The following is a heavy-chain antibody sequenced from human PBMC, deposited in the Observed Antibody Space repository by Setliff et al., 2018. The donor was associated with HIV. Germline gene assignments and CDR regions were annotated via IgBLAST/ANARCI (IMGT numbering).Heavy chain of an antibody. V-gene: IGHV4-39*07. Sequence: PSETLSLTCTVSGDSISSSRSFWGWIRQSPGKGLEWIGSISHSGNTNFNPSLNSRVTISLDTSKNQFSLRLTSLTAADTAICYCARSTVGAGASFPWGRGILVTVSS. D-gene: IGHD1-26*01. CDR3: ARSTVGAGASFP. CDR2: ISHSGNT. CDR1: GDSISSSRSF. J-gene: IGHJ5*02.